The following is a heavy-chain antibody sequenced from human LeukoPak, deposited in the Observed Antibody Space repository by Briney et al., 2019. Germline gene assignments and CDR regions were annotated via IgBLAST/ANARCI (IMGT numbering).Heavy chain of an antibody. Sequence: GGSLRLSCAASGFTLSSYSMNWVRQAPGKGLEWVSYIPSDSNYIYYADSVKGRFTSSRDNAKNTLYLQMHSLRAEDTVVYYCASGEKDYWGQGTLVTVSS. J-gene: IGHJ4*02. CDR2: IPSDSNYI. D-gene: IGHD3-10*01. CDR1: GFTLSSYS. CDR3: ASGEKDY. V-gene: IGHV3-21*05.